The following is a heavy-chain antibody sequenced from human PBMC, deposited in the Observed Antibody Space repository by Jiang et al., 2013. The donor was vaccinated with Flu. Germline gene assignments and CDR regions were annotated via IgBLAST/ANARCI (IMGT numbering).Heavy chain of an antibody. J-gene: IGHJ4*02. CDR3: AKSRVDYNYGHSPGPY. CDR2: INPNTGNP. D-gene: IGHD5-18*01. V-gene: IGHV7-4-1*02. CDR1: GYTFTSYG. Sequence: CKASGYTFTSYGMNWVRQAPGQGLEWMGWINPNTGNPTYAQGFAGRFVFSLDTSVSTAYLQISSLKAEDTAVYYCAKSRVDYNYGHSPGPYWGQGTLVTVSS.